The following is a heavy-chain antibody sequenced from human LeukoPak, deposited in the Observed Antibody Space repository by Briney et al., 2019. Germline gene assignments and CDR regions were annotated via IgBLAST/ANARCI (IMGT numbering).Heavy chain of an antibody. CDR1: GDSVISGDYR. D-gene: IGHD3-22*01. CDR2: TYFTGST. Sequence: SSETLSLTCTVSGDSVISGDYRWTWIRQPPGKGLEWIGYTYFTGSTYFNPSLKRRVAISIDTSKNQFSLQLTSVTVADTAVYYCARVQKSISGYYYLADSWGPGTLVPVSS. J-gene: IGHJ4*02. CDR3: ARVQKSISGYYYLADS. V-gene: IGHV4-30-4*01.